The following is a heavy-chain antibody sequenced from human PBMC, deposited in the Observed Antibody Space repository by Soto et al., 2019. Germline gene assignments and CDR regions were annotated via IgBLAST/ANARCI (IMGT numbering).Heavy chain of an antibody. D-gene: IGHD6-6*01. CDR3: ASAPIAYTTSPPFDY. J-gene: IGHJ4*02. V-gene: IGHV1-18*01. Sequence: ASVKVSCKASGYTFTSYGITWVRQVPGQGLEWMGWISAYNGNTNYAQKLQGRVTMTTDTSTSTAFMELRSLRSDDTAVYYCASAPIAYTTSPPFDYWGQGTLVTVSS. CDR1: GYTFTSYG. CDR2: ISAYNGNT.